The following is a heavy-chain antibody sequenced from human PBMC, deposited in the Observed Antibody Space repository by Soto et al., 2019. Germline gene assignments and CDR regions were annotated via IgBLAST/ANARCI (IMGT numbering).Heavy chain of an antibody. Sequence: SETLSLTCAVSGGSISSGGYSWSWIRQPPGKGLEWIGYIYHSGSTYYNPSLKSRVTISVDRSKNQFSLKLSSVTAADTAVYYCATSTDYDYWGQGTLVTVSS. D-gene: IGHD4-17*01. CDR1: GGSISSGGYS. CDR2: IYHSGST. J-gene: IGHJ4*02. V-gene: IGHV4-30-2*01. CDR3: ATSTDYDY.